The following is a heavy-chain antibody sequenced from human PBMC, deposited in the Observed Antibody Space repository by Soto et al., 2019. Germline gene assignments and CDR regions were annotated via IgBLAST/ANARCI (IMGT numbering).Heavy chain of an antibody. CDR2: INHSGST. CDR1: GGSFSGSY. V-gene: IGHV4-34*01. CDR3: ARGGPHLPVVVAVRHYYYYGMDV. Sequence: SETLSLTCAVYGGSFSGSYWSWIRQPPGKRQEWIGEINHSGSTNYNPSLKSRVTISVDTSKNQFSLKLSSVTAADTAVYYCARGGPHLPVVVAVRHYYYYGMDVWGQGTTVT. D-gene: IGHD2-15*01. J-gene: IGHJ6*02.